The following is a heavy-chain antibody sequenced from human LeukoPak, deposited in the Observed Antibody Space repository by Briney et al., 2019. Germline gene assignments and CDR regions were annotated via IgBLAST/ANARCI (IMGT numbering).Heavy chain of an antibody. CDR3: ARVNMITFGGIDP. D-gene: IGHD3-16*01. J-gene: IGHJ5*02. Sequence: GGSLRLSCAASGFTFSSYWMTWVRQAPGKGLEWVANIKQDGSEKYYVDSVKGRFTISRDNAKNSLYLQMNSLKAEDTAVYYCARVNMITFGGIDPWGQGTLVTVSS. CDR2: IKQDGSEK. CDR1: GFTFSSYW. V-gene: IGHV3-7*01.